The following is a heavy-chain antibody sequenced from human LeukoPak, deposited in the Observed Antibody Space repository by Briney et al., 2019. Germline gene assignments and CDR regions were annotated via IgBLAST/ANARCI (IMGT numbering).Heavy chain of an antibody. J-gene: IGHJ6*03. CDR3: ARAFGDFWSGYYPSYYNYYMDV. V-gene: IGHV3-21*01. D-gene: IGHD3-3*01. Sequence: GGSLRLSCAASGFTFSSYSMSWVRQAPGKGLEWVSSITSSSSYIYYADSVKGRFTISRDNAKNSLYLQMNSLRAEDTALYYCARAFGDFWSGYYPSYYNYYMDVWGKGTTVTVSS. CDR1: GFTFSSYS. CDR2: ITSSSSYI.